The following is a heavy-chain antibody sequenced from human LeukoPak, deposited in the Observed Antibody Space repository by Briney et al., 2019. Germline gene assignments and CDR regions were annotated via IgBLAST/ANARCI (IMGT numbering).Heavy chain of an antibody. CDR1: GGSISSSSYY. CDR3: ARGSTVVNSPYYFDY. Sequence: PSETLSLTCTVSGGSISSSSYYWGWIRQPPRKGLEWIGSIYYSGSTYYNPSLKSRVTISVDTSKNQFSLKLSSVTAADTAVYYCARGSTVVNSPYYFDYWGQGTLVTVSS. V-gene: IGHV4-39*01. CDR2: IYYSGST. D-gene: IGHD4-23*01. J-gene: IGHJ4*02.